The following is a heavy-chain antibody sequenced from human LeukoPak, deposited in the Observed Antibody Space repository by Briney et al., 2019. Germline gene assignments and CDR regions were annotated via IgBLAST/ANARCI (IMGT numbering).Heavy chain of an antibody. CDR2: KRYDGSNK. CDR1: GFPLNLHR. Sequence: GGSLRLSCVASGFPLNLHRMHWVREPRGKGLEGWGFKRYDGSNKYYADSVKGRVTITRDNSKNTLYLQMNSLRADDTALYYCAKNVDSFGSNAFDIWGHGTLVTVSS. V-gene: IGHV3-30*02. D-gene: IGHD5-18*01. CDR3: AKNVDSFGSNAFDI. J-gene: IGHJ3*02.